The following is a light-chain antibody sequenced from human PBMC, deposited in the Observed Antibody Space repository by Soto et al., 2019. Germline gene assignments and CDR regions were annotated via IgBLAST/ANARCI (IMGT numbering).Light chain of an antibody. Sequence: EIVLTQSPDTLSVSPGETVTLSCRASQSVRTNLAWYQHKPGQSPRLLIYGASNRATGFPARFSGSGSGTEFTLTISSLQSEDFVVYYCQQYNDNWPTFGQGTKVDIK. CDR2: GAS. CDR3: QQYNDNWPT. V-gene: IGKV3-15*01. CDR1: QSVRTN. J-gene: IGKJ1*01.